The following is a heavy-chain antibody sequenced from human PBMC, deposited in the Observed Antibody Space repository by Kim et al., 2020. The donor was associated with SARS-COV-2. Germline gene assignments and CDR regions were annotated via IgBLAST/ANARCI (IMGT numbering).Heavy chain of an antibody. V-gene: IGHV1-18*01. CDR1: GYTSTKYG. CDR2: ISAYNRDT. CDR3: ARDGEFYGSGSYYRGDWFDP. D-gene: IGHD3-10*01. Sequence: ASVKVSCKASGYTSTKYGISWVRQAPGQGLEWLGWISAYNRDTKYAQKLQGRVTMTTDTSTSTAYMDLRSLRSDDTAVYYCARDGEFYGSGSYYRGDWFDPWGQGTLVTVSS. J-gene: IGHJ5*02.